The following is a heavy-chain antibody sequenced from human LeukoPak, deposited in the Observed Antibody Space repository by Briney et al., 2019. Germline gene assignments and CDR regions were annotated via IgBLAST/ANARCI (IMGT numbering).Heavy chain of an antibody. Sequence: ASVKVSCKASGYTFTSYYMHWVRQAPGQGLEWMGIINPSGGSTSYAQKFQGRVTMTRDMSTSTVYMELSSLRSEDTAVYYCARDLNRSRYYYYMDVWGKGTTVTVSS. CDR2: INPSGGST. CDR3: ARDLNRSRYYYYMDV. J-gene: IGHJ6*03. CDR1: GYTFTSYY. V-gene: IGHV1-46*01.